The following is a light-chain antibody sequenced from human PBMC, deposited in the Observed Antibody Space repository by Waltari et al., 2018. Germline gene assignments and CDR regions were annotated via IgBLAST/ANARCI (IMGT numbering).Light chain of an antibody. CDR3: QLRDNWPPYT. J-gene: IGKJ2*01. Sequence: EIVLTQSPATLSLPPGQRATLPCRASQSINNFLAWYQQKPGQPPRLLIADASSRATGIPARFSGSGSGTDFTLTISRLEPEDFAIYYCQLRDNWPPYTFGQGTKLEIK. V-gene: IGKV3-11*01. CDR1: QSINNF. CDR2: DAS.